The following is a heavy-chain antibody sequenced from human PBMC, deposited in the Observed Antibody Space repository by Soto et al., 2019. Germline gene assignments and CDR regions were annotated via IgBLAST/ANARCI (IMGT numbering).Heavy chain of an antibody. D-gene: IGHD3-16*01. Sequence: PSETLSLTCTVSGGSISSYYWSWIRQPPGKGLEWIGYIYYSGSTNYNPSLKSRVTISVDTSKNQFSLKLSSVTAADTAVYYCARDKITGHLDHWGQGTRVSVTS. CDR3: ARDKITGHLDH. CDR1: GGSISSYY. J-gene: IGHJ4*02. V-gene: IGHV4-59*12. CDR2: IYYSGST.